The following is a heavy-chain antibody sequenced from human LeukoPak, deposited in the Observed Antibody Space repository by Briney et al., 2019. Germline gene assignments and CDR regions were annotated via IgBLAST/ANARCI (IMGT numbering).Heavy chain of an antibody. CDR1: GYTFTGYY. D-gene: IGHD5-12*01. V-gene: IGHV1-2*02. J-gene: IGHJ4*02. CDR3: ARVRGYREQWGD. CDR2: INPNSGGT. Sequence: EASVKVSCTASGYTFTGYYMHWVRQAPGQGLEWMGWINPNSGGTNYAQKFQGRVTMTRDTSISTAYMELSRLRSDDTAVYYCARVRGYREQWGDWGQGTLVTVSS.